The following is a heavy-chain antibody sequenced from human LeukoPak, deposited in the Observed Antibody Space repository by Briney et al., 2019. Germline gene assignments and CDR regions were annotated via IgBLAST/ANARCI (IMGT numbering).Heavy chain of an antibody. Sequence: PSETLSLTCTVSGDSFTNYYWSWIRQPPGKGLEWIGYIYYSGSTNYNPSLKSRVTISVDTSKNQFSLKLSSVTAADTAVYYCARRGRTMVRSAFDYWGQGTLVTVSS. J-gene: IGHJ4*02. D-gene: IGHD3-10*01. CDR3: ARRGRTMVRSAFDY. V-gene: IGHV4-59*12. CDR1: GDSFTNYY. CDR2: IYYSGST.